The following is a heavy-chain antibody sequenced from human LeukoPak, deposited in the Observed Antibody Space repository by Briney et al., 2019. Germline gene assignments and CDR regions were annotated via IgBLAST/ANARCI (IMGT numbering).Heavy chain of an antibody. J-gene: IGHJ4*02. Sequence: GASVTVSCKASGYIFSNFGINWVRQAPGQGLGWMGWISGYNGYTKYAQKLQGRVTMTTDTSTSTAHMELRSLRSDDTAVYYCARAIAVAGKGLYYFDYWGQGTLVTVSS. V-gene: IGHV1-18*01. CDR1: GYIFSNFG. D-gene: IGHD6-19*01. CDR2: ISGYNGYT. CDR3: ARAIAVAGKGLYYFDY.